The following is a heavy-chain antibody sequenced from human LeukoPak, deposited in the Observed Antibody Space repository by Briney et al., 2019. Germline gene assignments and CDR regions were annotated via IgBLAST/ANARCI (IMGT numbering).Heavy chain of an antibody. CDR2: IIPILGIA. J-gene: IGHJ4*02. CDR3: AREASGSYYPDY. V-gene: IGHV1-69*04. D-gene: IGHD1-26*01. Sequence: SVKVSCKASGGTFSSYAISWVRQAPGQGLEWMGRIIPILGIANYAQKFQGRVTITADKSTSTAYMELSSLRSEDTAVYYCAREASGSYYPDYWGQGTLVTVSS. CDR1: GGTFSSYA.